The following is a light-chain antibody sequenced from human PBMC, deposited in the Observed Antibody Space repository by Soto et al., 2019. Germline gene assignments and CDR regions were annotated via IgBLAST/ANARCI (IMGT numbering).Light chain of an antibody. Sequence: EIVMTQSPGTLSLSPGETATLSCRASQSVSSNYVAWFHQKPGQAPRLLIYGGSSRATGVPGRFSASGSGTDFTLTISRLEPEDFAVYYCQQYGRSPFTFGPGTKVDIK. CDR2: GGS. V-gene: IGKV3-20*01. J-gene: IGKJ3*01. CDR1: QSVSSNY. CDR3: QQYGRSPFT.